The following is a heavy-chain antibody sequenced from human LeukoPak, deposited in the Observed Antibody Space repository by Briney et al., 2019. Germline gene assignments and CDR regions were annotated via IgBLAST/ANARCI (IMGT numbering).Heavy chain of an antibody. D-gene: IGHD4-17*01. V-gene: IGHV4-61*08. CDR3: ARVGGADGDYLDY. CDR1: GGSVSSADYY. CDR2: IYHTGSN. Sequence: SETLSLTCTVSGGSVSSADYYWSWIRHPPGKTLEWIGYIYHTGSNNYKYSLKSRVTISLDTSKNRFSLRLTSMTAADTAIYYCARVGGADGDYLDYWGQGTLVTVSS. J-gene: IGHJ4*02.